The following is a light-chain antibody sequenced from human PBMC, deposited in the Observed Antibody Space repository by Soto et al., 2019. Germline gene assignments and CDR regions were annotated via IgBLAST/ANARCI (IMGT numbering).Light chain of an antibody. V-gene: IGKV1-12*01. Sequence: DIQMTQSPSSLSASVGDRVTITCRASQGISTYLNWYQQKPGKAPKLLIYAASSLQSGVPSRFSGSGSGTDFTLTISSLQPEDFATFYCQQANSFAPTFGGGTKVDI. CDR1: QGISTY. CDR3: QQANSFAPT. CDR2: AAS. J-gene: IGKJ4*01.